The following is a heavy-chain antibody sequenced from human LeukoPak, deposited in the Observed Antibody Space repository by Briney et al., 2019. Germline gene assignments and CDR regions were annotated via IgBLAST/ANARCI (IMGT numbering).Heavy chain of an antibody. D-gene: IGHD1-26*01. CDR3: AKNKGIVGATTPDY. CDR1: GFTFSSYA. V-gene: IGHV3-23*01. CDR2: ISGSGGST. Sequence: GGSLRLSCAASGFTFSSYAMSWVRQAPGKGLEWVSAISGSGGSTYYADSVKGRSTISRDNSKNTLYLQMNSLRAEDTAVYYCAKNKGIVGATTPDYWGQGTLVTVSS. J-gene: IGHJ4*02.